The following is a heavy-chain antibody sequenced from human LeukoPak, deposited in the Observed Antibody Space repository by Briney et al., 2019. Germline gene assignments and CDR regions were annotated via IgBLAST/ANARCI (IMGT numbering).Heavy chain of an antibody. CDR2: IKYDGSMT. CDR1: GFTLSTFL. V-gene: IGHV3-74*01. CDR3: ARGARSAYYVDY. J-gene: IGHJ4*02. D-gene: IGHD3-22*01. Sequence: GGSLRLYCAASGFTLSTFLMHWVRDAPGMVLVWVSRIKYDGSMTTYGDSVKGRFSISRDNAKNTVDLQMNSLRAEDTAVYYCARGARSAYYVDYWGQGTLVSVSS.